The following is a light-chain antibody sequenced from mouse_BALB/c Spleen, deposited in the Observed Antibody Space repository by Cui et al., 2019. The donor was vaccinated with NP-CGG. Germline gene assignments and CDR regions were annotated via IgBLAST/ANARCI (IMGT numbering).Light chain of an antibody. CDR2: GTN. CDR3: ALWYSNHWV. J-gene: IGLJ1*01. V-gene: IGLV1*01. Sequence: AVLTHASALTTSPGETVTLTCRSSTGAVTTSNYANWVQEKPDHLFTGLIGGTNNRVPGVPARFSGSLIGDKAALTIRGAQTEDEAIYFCALWYSNHWVIGGGTKLTVL. CDR1: TGAVTTSNY.